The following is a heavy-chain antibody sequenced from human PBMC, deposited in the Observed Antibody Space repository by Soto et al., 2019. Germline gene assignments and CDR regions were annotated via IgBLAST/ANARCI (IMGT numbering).Heavy chain of an antibody. Sequence: SETLSLTCAVYGGSFSGYYWSWIRQPPGKGLEWIGEINHSGSTNYNPSLKSRVTISVDTSKNQFSLKLSSVTAADTAVYYCARDTNYYGSGRLNWFDPWGQGTQVTVS. J-gene: IGHJ5*02. CDR3: ARDTNYYGSGRLNWFDP. CDR2: INHSGST. D-gene: IGHD3-10*01. V-gene: IGHV4-34*01. CDR1: GGSFSGYY.